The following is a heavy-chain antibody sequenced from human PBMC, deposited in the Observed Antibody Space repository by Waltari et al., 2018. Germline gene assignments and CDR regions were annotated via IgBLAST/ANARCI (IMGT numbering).Heavy chain of an antibody. CDR1: GGSISSYY. Sequence: QVQLQESGPGLVKPSETLSLTCTVSGGSISSYYWSWIRQPPGKGLEWIGYIYYSGSTNYNPSLKSRVTISVDTSKNQFSLKLSSVTAADTAVYYCARDRGVDYYDSSGYFHDAFDIWGQGTMVTVSS. V-gene: IGHV4-59*01. CDR2: IYYSGST. J-gene: IGHJ3*02. D-gene: IGHD3-22*01. CDR3: ARDRGVDYYDSSGYFHDAFDI.